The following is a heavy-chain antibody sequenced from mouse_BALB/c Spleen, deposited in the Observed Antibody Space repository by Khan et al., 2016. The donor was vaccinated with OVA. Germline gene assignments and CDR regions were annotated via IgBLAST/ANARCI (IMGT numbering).Heavy chain of an antibody. CDR1: GYTFSSYV. Sequence: VQLQQSGPELVKPGASVKMSCKASGYTFSSYVMHWVKQKPGLGLEWIGYIYPFNDAAKYNEKFKGKATLTSDKSSSTAYMELSSLTSEDSAVFYGAPVGTYYVSLAYWGQGTLVTVSA. V-gene: IGHV1S136*01. D-gene: IGHD1-1*01. J-gene: IGHJ3*01. CDR2: IYPFNDAA. CDR3: APVGTYYVSLAY.